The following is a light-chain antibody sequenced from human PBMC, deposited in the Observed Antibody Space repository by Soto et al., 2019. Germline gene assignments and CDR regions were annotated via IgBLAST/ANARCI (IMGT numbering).Light chain of an antibody. J-gene: IGKJ1*01. CDR3: QQSYSTLWT. V-gene: IGKV1-39*01. Sequence: IQRPQSPPSIAASVGDTFNITCRASQSISSYLNWYQQKPGKAPKLPIYAASSLQSGVPSRFSGSGSGTDFTLTISSLQPEDFATYYCQQSYSTLWTFGQGTKVDI. CDR1: QSISSY. CDR2: AAS.